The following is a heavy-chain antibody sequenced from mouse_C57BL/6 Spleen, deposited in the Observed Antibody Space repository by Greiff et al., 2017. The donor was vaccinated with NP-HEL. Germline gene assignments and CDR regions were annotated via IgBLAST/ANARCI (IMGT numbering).Heavy chain of an antibody. J-gene: IGHJ4*01. Sequence: VQLQQPGAELVKPGASVKLSCKASGYTFNSYWMHWVKQRPGRGLEWIGRIDPNSGGTKYNEKFKSKATLTVDKPSSTAYMKLSSLTSEDSAVYYCARSTVVADYAMDYWGQGTSVTVSS. CDR1: GYTFNSYW. V-gene: IGHV1-72*01. CDR3: ARSTVVADYAMDY. CDR2: IDPNSGGT. D-gene: IGHD1-1*01.